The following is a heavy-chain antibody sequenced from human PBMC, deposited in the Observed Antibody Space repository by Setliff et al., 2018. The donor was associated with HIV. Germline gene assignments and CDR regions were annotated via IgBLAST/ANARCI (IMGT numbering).Heavy chain of an antibody. CDR3: ARVSIVVVPAAISYYYYMDV. D-gene: IGHD2-2*02. CDR1: GFTFDIYW. CDR2: IKQDGSEK. Sequence: GGSLRLSCAASGFTFDIYWMSWVRQAPGKGLEWVANIKQDGSEKYYVDSVRGRFTISRDNAKNSLYLQMNSLRAEDTAVYYCARVSIVVVPAAISYYYYMDVWGKGTTVTVSS. J-gene: IGHJ6*03. V-gene: IGHV3-7*01.